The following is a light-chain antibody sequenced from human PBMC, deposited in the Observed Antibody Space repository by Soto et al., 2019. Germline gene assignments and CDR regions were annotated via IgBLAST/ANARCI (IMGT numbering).Light chain of an antibody. Sequence: QSMLTQPPSASGTPGQRVTISCSGSSSNIGSNYVYWYQQLPGAAPKLLIYSNNQRPSGVPDRFSGSKSGTSASLAISGLRSEDEADYCCAAWDDSLSGVVFGGGTKLTVL. V-gene: IGLV1-47*02. CDR3: AAWDDSLSGVV. J-gene: IGLJ2*01. CDR1: SSNIGSNY. CDR2: SNN.